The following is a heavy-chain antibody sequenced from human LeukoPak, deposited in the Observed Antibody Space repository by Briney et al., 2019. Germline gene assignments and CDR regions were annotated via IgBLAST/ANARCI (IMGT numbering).Heavy chain of an antibody. Sequence: PSETLSLTCAVYGGSFSGYYWSWIRQPPGKGLEWIGEINHSGSTSYNPSLKSRVTISVDTSKNQFSLKLSSVTAADTAVYYCARGPRPFDYWGQGTLVTVSS. CDR1: GGSFSGYY. CDR3: ARGPRPFDY. J-gene: IGHJ4*02. CDR2: INHSGST. V-gene: IGHV4-34*01.